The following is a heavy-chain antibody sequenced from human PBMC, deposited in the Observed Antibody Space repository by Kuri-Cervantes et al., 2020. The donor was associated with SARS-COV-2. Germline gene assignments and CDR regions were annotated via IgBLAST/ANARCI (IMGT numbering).Heavy chain of an antibody. J-gene: IGHJ6*03. CDR1: GFTFSSYG. CDR3: AKDSLRRPFYYYYYYMDV. CDR2: IRYDGSNK. Sequence: GESLKISCAASGFTFSSYGMHWVRQAPGKGLEWVAFIRYDGSNKYYAGSVKGRFTISRDNSKNTLYLQMNSLRAEDTAVYYCAKDSLRRPFYYYYYYMDVWGKGTTVTVSS. V-gene: IGHV3-30*02. D-gene: IGHD4-17*01.